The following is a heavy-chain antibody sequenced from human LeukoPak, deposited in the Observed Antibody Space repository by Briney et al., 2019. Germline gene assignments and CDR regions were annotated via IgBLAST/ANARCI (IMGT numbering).Heavy chain of an antibody. V-gene: IGHV4-38-2*02. CDR1: GYSISSGYY. D-gene: IGHD2-15*01. J-gene: IGHJ3*02. CDR3: ARRTDCSGGSCSPDI. Sequence: PSETLSLTCTVSGYSISSGYYWGWIRQPPGKGLEWIGSIYHSGSTYYNPSLKSRVTISVDTSKNQFSLKLSSVTAADTAVYYCARRTDCSGGSCSPDIWGQGTMVTVSS. CDR2: IYHSGST.